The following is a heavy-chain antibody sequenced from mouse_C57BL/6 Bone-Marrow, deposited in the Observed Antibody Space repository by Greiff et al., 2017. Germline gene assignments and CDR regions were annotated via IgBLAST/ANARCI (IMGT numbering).Heavy chain of an antibody. CDR2: IDPEDGET. Sequence: VQLQQSGAELVKPGASVTLSCTASGFNIKDYYMHWVKQRTEQGLEWIGRIDPEDGETKYAPKFQGKATITADTSSNTAYLQLSSLTSEDTAVYYCARRGYFDVWGTGTTVTVSS. V-gene: IGHV14-2*01. CDR3: ARRGYFDV. J-gene: IGHJ1*03. CDR1: GFNIKDYY.